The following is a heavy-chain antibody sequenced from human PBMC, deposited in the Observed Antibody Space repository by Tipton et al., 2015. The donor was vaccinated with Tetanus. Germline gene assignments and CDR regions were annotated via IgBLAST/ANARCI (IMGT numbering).Heavy chain of an antibody. Sequence: LRLSCTVSGGSISGYFWSWIRQPPGEGLEWIGRISYNGNTNYNPSFKSRVTISVDASKNQFSLKLSSVAAADTAVYYCARYNYSSGSRWLDPWGQGTLVIVSS. CDR3: ARYNYSSGSRWLDP. J-gene: IGHJ5*02. CDR2: ISYNGNT. CDR1: GGSISGYF. V-gene: IGHV4-59*01. D-gene: IGHD1-14*01.